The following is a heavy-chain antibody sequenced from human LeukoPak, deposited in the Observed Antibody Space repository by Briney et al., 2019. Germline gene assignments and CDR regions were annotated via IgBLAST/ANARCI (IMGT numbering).Heavy chain of an antibody. CDR1: GFTFSNYG. J-gene: IGHJ2*01. CDR3: ATDDYGGNRPRYFDL. D-gene: IGHD4-23*01. CDR2: ITYDGYYK. Sequence: GGSLRLSCAASGFTFSNYGMHWVRQAPGKGLEWVSLITYDGYYKYYSDSVKGRFTISSDTPKNTLYLQMNSLRAEDTAVYYCATDDYGGNRPRYFDLLGRGTMVSVPS. V-gene: IGHV3-30*03.